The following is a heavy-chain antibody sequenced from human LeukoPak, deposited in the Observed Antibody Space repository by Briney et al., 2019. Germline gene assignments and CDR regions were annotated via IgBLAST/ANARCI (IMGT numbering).Heavy chain of an antibody. CDR3: ASSITISIYSFDY. J-gene: IGHJ4*02. V-gene: IGHV4-61*02. CDR2: IYTSGST. CDR1: GGSISSGSYY. Sequence: SETLSLTCTVSGGSISSGSYYWSWIRQPAGKGLEWIGRIYTSGSTNYNPSLKSRVTISVDTSKNQFSLKLSSVTAADTAVYYCASSITISIYSFDYWGQGTLVTVSS. D-gene: IGHD3-3*01.